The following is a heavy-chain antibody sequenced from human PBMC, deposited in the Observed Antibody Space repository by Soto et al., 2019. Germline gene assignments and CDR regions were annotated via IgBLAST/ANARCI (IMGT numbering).Heavy chain of an antibody. CDR3: ARVLRFLEWLPTYFYYMDV. Sequence: GASVKVSCKASGYTFTSYGISWVRQAPGQGLEWMGWISAYNGNTNYAQKLQGRVTMTTDTSTSTAYMELSSLRSEDTAVYYCARVLRFLEWLPTYFYYMDVWGKGTTVTVSS. CDR1: GYTFTSYG. V-gene: IGHV1-18*01. CDR2: ISAYNGNT. J-gene: IGHJ6*03. D-gene: IGHD3-3*01.